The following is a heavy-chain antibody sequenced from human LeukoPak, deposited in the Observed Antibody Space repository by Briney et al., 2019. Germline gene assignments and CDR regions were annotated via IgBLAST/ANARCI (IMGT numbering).Heavy chain of an antibody. Sequence: PSETLSLTCTVYGGSFSGYYWSWIRQPPGKGLEWIGEINHSGSTNYNPSLKSRVTISVDTSKNQFSLKLSSVTAADTAVYYCARGRQQLVWFHNWFDPWGQGTLVTVSS. CDR1: GGSFSGYY. J-gene: IGHJ5*02. CDR3: ARGRQQLVWFHNWFDP. V-gene: IGHV4-34*01. CDR2: INHSGST. D-gene: IGHD6-13*01.